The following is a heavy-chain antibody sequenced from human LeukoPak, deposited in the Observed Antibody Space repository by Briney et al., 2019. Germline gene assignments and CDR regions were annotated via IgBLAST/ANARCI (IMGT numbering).Heavy chain of an antibody. J-gene: IGHJ4*02. CDR2: ISSVSSYI. CDR3: ARASRSYDILTGYYELVVGSRTFDY. V-gene: IGHV3-21*01. CDR1: GFTFSSYG. Sequence: GGSLRLSCAASGFTFSSYGMSWVRQAPGKGLEWVSSISSVSSYIYYADSVKGRFTISRDNAKNSLYLQMNSLRAEDTAVYYCARASRSYDILTGYYELVVGSRTFDYWGQGTLVTVSS. D-gene: IGHD3-9*01.